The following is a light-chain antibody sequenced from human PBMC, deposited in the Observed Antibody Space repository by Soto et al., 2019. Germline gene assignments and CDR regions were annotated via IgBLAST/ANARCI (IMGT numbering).Light chain of an antibody. J-gene: IGKJ2*01. CDR2: DVS. Sequence: EIVLTQSPATLSLSPGERATLSCRASQSVSSYLAWYQQKPGQAPRLLIYDVSYRATGIPARFSGSGSGTDFTLTISSLEPEDFAVYYCQQRSNWYTFGQGTKLEIK. CDR1: QSVSSY. CDR3: QQRSNWYT. V-gene: IGKV3-11*01.